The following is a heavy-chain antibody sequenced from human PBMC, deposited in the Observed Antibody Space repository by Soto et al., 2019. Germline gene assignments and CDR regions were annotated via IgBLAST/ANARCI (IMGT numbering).Heavy chain of an antibody. V-gene: IGHV3-11*06. CDR2: SSNSGGYI. J-gene: IGHJ3*02. D-gene: IGHD6-25*01. Sequence: QVQLVESGGGMVRLGGSLRLSCAASGFTLSDYFMAWVRQSPRQGLEWISSSSNSGGYITYADSVRGRFTISRDNAKSSLYLQMNSLRAEDSAVYYCARIQLAAYAFDIWGQGALVTVSS. CDR1: GFTLSDYF. CDR3: ARIQLAAYAFDI.